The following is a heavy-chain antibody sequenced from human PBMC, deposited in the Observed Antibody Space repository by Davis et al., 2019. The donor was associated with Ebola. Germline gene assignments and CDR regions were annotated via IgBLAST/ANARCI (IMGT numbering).Heavy chain of an antibody. CDR2: ISTYNGNT. CDR1: GYKFTTSY. Sequence: ASVKVSCKASGYKFTTSYIYWVRQAPGQGLEWMGWISTYNGNTYYAQKFQGRVTMTTDTSTNTAYMELRSLRSDDTAVYYCANGGRVVYGTYYFDSWGQGTLVTVSS. CDR3: ANGGRVVYGTYYFDS. D-gene: IGHD2-8*02. J-gene: IGHJ4*02. V-gene: IGHV1-18*04.